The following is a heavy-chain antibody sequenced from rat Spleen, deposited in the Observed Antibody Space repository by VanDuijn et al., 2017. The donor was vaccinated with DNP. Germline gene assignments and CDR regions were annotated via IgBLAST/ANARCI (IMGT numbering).Heavy chain of an antibody. CDR2: VSYDGRST. J-gene: IGHJ3*01. Sequence: EVQLVESGGGLVQPGRSLKLSCAASGFTFSDYNMAWVRQAPKKGLEWVASVSYDGRSTYYRDSVKGRFTISRDYARSTLYLQMDSLRSEDTATYYCATSPGPNWFAYWGQGTLVTVSS. D-gene: IGHD1-4*01. V-gene: IGHV5S10*01. CDR1: GFTFSDYN. CDR3: ATSPGPNWFAY.